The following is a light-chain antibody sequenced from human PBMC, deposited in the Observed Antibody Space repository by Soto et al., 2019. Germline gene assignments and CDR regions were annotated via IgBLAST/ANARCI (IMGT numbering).Light chain of an antibody. J-gene: IGKJ4*01. V-gene: IGKV1-9*01. Sequence: DIQLTQSPSLLSASVGDRVTITCRASQGISTYLAWYQQTSGKAPKLLISAASTLQRGVPSRFSGSGSGTQFTLTISSLQPEDFETYYCQQLNDYPLTFGGGTKVDIK. CDR3: QQLNDYPLT. CDR1: QGISTY. CDR2: AAS.